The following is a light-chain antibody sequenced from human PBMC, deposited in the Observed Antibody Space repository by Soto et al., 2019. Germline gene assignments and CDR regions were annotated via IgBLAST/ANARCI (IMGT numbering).Light chain of an antibody. CDR1: QGVSSW. V-gene: IGKV1D-16*01. CDR2: AAS. Sequence: DIQLTQSPSFLSASVGDRVTITCRASQGVSSWLAWYQQKPGKAPTLLIYAASNLQSGVPSRFSGSGSGTEFTLTISSLQPDDFATYYCQQYNSYYTFGQGTKVDIK. CDR3: QQYNSYYT. J-gene: IGKJ2*01.